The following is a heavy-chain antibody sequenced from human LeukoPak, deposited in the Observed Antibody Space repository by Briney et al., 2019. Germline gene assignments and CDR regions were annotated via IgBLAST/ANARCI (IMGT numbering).Heavy chain of an antibody. D-gene: IGHD2-15*01. V-gene: IGHV3-30*02. CDR1: GFTFSSYG. J-gene: IGHJ6*03. CDR3: ARVPSFYYYYYMDV. Sequence: GGSLRLSCAASGFTFSSYGIHWVRQAPGKGLEWVAFIRYDGSNKYYADSVKGRFTISRDNSKNTLYLQMNSLRAEDTAVYYCARVPSFYYYYYMDVWGKGTTVTISS. CDR2: IRYDGSNK.